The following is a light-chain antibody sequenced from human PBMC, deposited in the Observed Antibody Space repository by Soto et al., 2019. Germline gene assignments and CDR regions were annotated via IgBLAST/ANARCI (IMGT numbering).Light chain of an antibody. CDR3: SSCTSSSTLVV. V-gene: IGLV2-14*01. CDR1: SSDVGGYNY. Sequence: QSVLTQPASVSGSPGQSITISCTGTSSDVGGYNYVSWYQQHPGKAPKLMIYDVSNRPSGVFNRFSGSKSGNTASLTISGLQAEDEADYYCSSCTSSSTLVVFGGGTQLTVL. CDR2: DVS. J-gene: IGLJ2*01.